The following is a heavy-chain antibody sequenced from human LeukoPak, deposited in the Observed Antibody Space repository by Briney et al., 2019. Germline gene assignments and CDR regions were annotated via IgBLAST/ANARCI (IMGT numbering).Heavy chain of an antibody. J-gene: IGHJ6*02. Sequence: SETLSLTCTVSGGSISSYYWSWIRQPPGKGLEWFGYIYYSGSTNYNPSLKSRVTISVDTSKNQFSLELSSVTAADTAVYYCAREQRVDNWPREDYCMDVWGQGTTVTVSS. D-gene: IGHD1-1*01. CDR3: AREQRVDNWPREDYCMDV. CDR2: IYYSGST. CDR1: GGSISSYY. V-gene: IGHV4-59*01.